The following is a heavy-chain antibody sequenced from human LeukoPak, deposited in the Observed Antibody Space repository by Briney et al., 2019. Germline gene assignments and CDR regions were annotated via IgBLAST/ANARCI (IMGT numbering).Heavy chain of an antibody. Sequence: ASVKVSCKASGYTFTSYAMNWVRQAPGQGLEWMGWINTNTGNPTYAQGFTGRFVFSLDTSVSTAYLQISSLKAEDTAVYYCARVRFGSSWGADSIWDGDYWGQGTLVTVSS. CDR1: GYTFTSYA. J-gene: IGHJ4*02. V-gene: IGHV7-4-1*02. CDR2: INTNTGNP. CDR3: ARVRFGSSWGADSIWDGDY. D-gene: IGHD6-13*01.